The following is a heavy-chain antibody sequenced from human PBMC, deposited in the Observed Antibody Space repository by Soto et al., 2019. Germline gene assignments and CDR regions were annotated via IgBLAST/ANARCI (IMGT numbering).Heavy chain of an antibody. Sequence: LSLTCTVSGGSISSYYWSWIRQPAGKGLEWIGRIYTSGSTNYNPSLKSRVTMSVDTSKNQFSLKLSSVTAADTAVYYCARDLRASSGWDYYFDYWGQGTLVTVSS. CDR1: GGSISSYY. CDR2: IYTSGST. D-gene: IGHD6-19*01. J-gene: IGHJ4*02. CDR3: ARDLRASSGWDYYFDY. V-gene: IGHV4-4*07.